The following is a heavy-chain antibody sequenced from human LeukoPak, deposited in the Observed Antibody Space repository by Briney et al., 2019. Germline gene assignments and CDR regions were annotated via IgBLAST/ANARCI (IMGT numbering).Heavy chain of an antibody. D-gene: IGHD3-22*01. V-gene: IGHV1-2*02. J-gene: IGHJ4*02. CDR3: AVSYYYDSSGDY. CDR1: GYTFTGYY. CDR2: VNPNSGGT. Sequence: GASVKVSCKASGYTFTGYYMHWVRQAPGQGLEWMGWVNPNSGGTNYAQKFQGRVTMTRDTSISTAYMELSRLRSDDTAVYYCAVSYYYDSSGDYWGQGTLVTASS.